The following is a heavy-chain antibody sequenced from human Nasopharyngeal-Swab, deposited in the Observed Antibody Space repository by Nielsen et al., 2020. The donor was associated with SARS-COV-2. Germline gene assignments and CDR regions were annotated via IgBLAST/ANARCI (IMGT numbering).Heavy chain of an antibody. V-gene: IGHV1-69*13. Sequence: SVKVSCKAYGGAFRSYSITWVRQAPGQGPEWTGRIIPMSGTRNYAHKFQGRVTITADESTATAYMELSSLTSDDTAVYYCAREPPSQISGHLYYFDYWGQGTLVTVAS. D-gene: IGHD2-15*01. CDR3: AREPPSQISGHLYYFDY. CDR1: GGAFRSYS. CDR2: IIPMSGTR. J-gene: IGHJ4*02.